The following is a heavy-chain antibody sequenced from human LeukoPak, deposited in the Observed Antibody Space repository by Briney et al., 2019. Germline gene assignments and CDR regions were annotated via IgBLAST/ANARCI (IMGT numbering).Heavy chain of an antibody. CDR3: ARLNPIVVVPAAMPTDAFDI. V-gene: IGHV4-39*01. CDR2: ISYSGNT. D-gene: IGHD2-2*01. CDR1: GASISRSSHY. Sequence: TSETLSLTCTVSGASISRSSHYWGWIRQPPGKGLEWIGTISYSGNTYYDPSLKSRLTISVDTSENRFSLRLSSVTAADTAVYYCARLNPIVVVPAAMPTDAFDIWGQGTMVTVSS. J-gene: IGHJ3*02.